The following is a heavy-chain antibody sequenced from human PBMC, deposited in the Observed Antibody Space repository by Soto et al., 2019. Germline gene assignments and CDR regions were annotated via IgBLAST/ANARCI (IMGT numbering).Heavy chain of an antibody. J-gene: IGHJ2*01. CDR3: ATVSRTSGRLSSYWYFDL. CDR1: GGSISSYY. Sequence: QVQLQESGPGLVKPSETLSLTCTVSGGSISSYYWSWIRQPAGKGLEWIGRIYTSGSTNYYPSLKSRVTMSVDTSKNQFSLKLSSVTAADTAVYYCATVSRTSGRLSSYWYFDLWGRGTLVTVSS. D-gene: IGHD2-2*01. V-gene: IGHV4-4*07. CDR2: IYTSGST.